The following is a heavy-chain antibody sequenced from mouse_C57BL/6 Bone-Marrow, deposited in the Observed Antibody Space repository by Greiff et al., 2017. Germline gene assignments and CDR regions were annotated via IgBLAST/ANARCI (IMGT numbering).Heavy chain of an antibody. CDR2: IYPYNGVS. D-gene: IGHD1-1*01. CDR1: GYSFTGYY. J-gene: IGHJ4*01. V-gene: IGHV1-31*01. CDR3: ARVGSSYRYYAMDY. Sequence: VQLQQSGPELVKPGASVKISCKASGYSFTGYYMHWVKQSHGNILDWIGYIYPYNGVSSYNQKFKGKATLTVDKSSSTAYMELRSLTSADSAVYYCARVGSSYRYYAMDYWGQGTSVTVSS.